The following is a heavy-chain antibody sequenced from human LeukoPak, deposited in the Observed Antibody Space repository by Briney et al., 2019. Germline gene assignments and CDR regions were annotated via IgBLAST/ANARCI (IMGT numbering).Heavy chain of an antibody. J-gene: IGHJ4*02. CDR1: GFTFSSYE. CDR3: AGEGRYFLL. Sequence: PGGSLRLSCAASGFTFSSYEMNWVRQAPGKGLEWVSYISSSGSTIYYADSVKGRFTISRDNAKNSLYLQMNSLRAEDAAVYYCAGEGRYFLLWGQGTLVTVSS. V-gene: IGHV3-48*03. CDR2: ISSSGSTI. D-gene: IGHD3-9*01.